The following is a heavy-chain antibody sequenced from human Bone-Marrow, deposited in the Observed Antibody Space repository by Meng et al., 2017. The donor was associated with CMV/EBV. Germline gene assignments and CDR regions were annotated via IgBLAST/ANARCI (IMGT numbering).Heavy chain of an antibody. J-gene: IGHJ5*02. CDR1: GGSISSYY. V-gene: IGHV4-59*08. Sequence: SETLSLTCTVSGGSISSYYWSWIRQPPGKGLEWIGYIYYSGSTNYNPSLKSRVTISVDTSKNQFSLKLSSVTAADTAVYYCASRSSSWTGQYKWFDPWGQGTLVPVFS. D-gene: IGHD6-13*01. CDR3: ASRSSSWTGQYKWFDP. CDR2: IYYSGST.